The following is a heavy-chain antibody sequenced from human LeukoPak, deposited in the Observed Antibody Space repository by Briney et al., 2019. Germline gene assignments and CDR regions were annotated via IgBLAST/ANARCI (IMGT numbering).Heavy chain of an antibody. V-gene: IGHV4-4*02. D-gene: IGHD6-19*01. Sequence: SETLSLTCAVSGGSISSSNWWSWVRQPPGKGLEWIGETHHSGSTNYNPSLKSRVAISVDKSKNQFSVKLSSVTAADTAVYYCARVLEVAVAIDYRGQGTLVTVSS. CDR1: GGSISSSNW. CDR3: ARVLEVAVAIDY. J-gene: IGHJ4*02. CDR2: THHSGST.